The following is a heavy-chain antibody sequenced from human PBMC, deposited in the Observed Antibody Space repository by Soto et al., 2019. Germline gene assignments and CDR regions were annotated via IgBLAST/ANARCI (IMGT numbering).Heavy chain of an antibody. CDR1: GFPFSSYT. Sequence: EVQLVESGGGLVKPGGYLRLSCSASGFPFSSYTMYWVRQAPGKGLEWVSSITTSSSRNIFYADSLKGRFTISRDNAHNILYLQMNNLRVEDTAVYYCARDEPIFGAIPRMDIWGQGTTVTVSS. V-gene: IGHV3-21*02. J-gene: IGHJ6*02. CDR2: ITTSSSRNI. CDR3: ARDEPIFGAIPRMDI. D-gene: IGHD3-3*01.